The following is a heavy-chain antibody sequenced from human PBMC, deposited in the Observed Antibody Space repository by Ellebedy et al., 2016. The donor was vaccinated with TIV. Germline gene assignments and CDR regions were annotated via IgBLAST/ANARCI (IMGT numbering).Heavy chain of an antibody. J-gene: IGHJ6*02. V-gene: IGHV3-30*18. D-gene: IGHD3-10*01. Sequence: GESLKISCAASGFTFSSYGMHWVRQAPGKGLEWVALISYDGSKKDYADSVKGRFTISRDNSKNTLHLQMNSLRAEDTAVYYCAKDLLSTTSYKYYGMDVWGQGTTVTVSS. CDR2: ISYDGSKK. CDR1: GFTFSSYG. CDR3: AKDLLSTTSYKYYGMDV.